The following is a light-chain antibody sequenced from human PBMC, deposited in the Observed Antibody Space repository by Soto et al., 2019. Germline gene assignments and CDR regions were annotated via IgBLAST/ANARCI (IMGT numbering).Light chain of an antibody. J-gene: IGKJ4*01. Sequence: EIALSQSPVTLSLSPGEGATLSSRASQSVSNYLAWYQQKPGQAPRLLIFDASKRATGVPARFSGSGSGTDFTLTISSLEPEDFAVYYCQQRSNWPLTFGGGTQVEIK. CDR3: QQRSNWPLT. V-gene: IGKV3-11*01. CDR2: DAS. CDR1: QSVSNY.